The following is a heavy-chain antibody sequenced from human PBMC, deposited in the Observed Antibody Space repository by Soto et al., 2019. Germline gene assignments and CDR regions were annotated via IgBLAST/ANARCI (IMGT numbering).Heavy chain of an antibody. Sequence: GESLKISCKGSGYYFPSYWIGWVRQMPGKGLEWMGIFYPGDSDTRYSPSFQGQVTISADRAISTAYLQWSSLKPSDTAMYYCARQGNGAEGFDYWGQGTLVTVSS. V-gene: IGHV5-51*01. CDR3: ARQGNGAEGFDY. J-gene: IGHJ4*02. CDR1: GYYFPSYW. CDR2: FYPGDSDT. D-gene: IGHD4-17*01.